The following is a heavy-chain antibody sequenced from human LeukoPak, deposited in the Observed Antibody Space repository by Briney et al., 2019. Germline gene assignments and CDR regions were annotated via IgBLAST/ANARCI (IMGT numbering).Heavy chain of an antibody. D-gene: IGHD3-16*01. Sequence: GGSLRLSGAAAGFTFSRLGRQWVGQAPGKGLGWVAVIHNDGTQGQYADSVKGRLTISKDNSQNTLYLQMNNLRDDDTAVYYCAKEGDEFRGYLDVWGKGTTVTVSS. V-gene: IGHV3-30*02. CDR3: AKEGDEFRGYLDV. J-gene: IGHJ6*03. CDR1: GFTFSRLG. CDR2: IHNDGTQG.